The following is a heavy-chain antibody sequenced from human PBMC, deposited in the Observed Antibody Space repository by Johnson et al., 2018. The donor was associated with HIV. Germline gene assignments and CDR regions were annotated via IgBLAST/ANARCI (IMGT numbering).Heavy chain of an antibody. D-gene: IGHD3-22*01. CDR1: GFTFSSCA. Sequence: VQLVESGGDLVQPGGSLRLSCVASGFTFSSCAMSWVRQAPGKGLEWVSGISGSNASTYYADSVKGRFTISRDNSKNTLFLQMNSLRVEDTAIYYCARPYYVISDYYLYSFDIWGQGTMVAVSS. J-gene: IGHJ3*02. CDR3: ARPYYVISDYYLYSFDI. V-gene: IGHV3-23*04. CDR2: ISGSNAST.